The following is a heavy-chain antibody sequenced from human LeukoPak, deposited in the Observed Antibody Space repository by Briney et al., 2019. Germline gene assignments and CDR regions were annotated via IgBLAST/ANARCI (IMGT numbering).Heavy chain of an antibody. CDR3: ARAGRIAVAGKYYYYMDV. D-gene: IGHD6-19*01. CDR2: ISSSSSYI. CDR1: GFTFSSYS. Sequence: GGSLRLSCAASGFTFSSYSMNWVRQAPGKGLEWVSSISSSSSYIYYADSVKGRFTISRDNAKNSLYLQMNSLRAEDTAVYYCARAGRIAVAGKYYYYMDVWGKGTTVTVSS. J-gene: IGHJ6*03. V-gene: IGHV3-21*01.